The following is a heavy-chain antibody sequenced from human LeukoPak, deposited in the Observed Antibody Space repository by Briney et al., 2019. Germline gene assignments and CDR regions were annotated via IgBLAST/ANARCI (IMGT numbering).Heavy chain of an antibody. CDR3: ARDGGLHTNFDY. J-gene: IGHJ4*02. V-gene: IGHV3-7*01. CDR2: TKPDGTAE. D-gene: IGHD2-15*01. Sequence: GGSLRLSCAASGFTFRNYWMGWVRQAAGKGLEWVANTKPDGTAEYYADSVRGRFTTSRDNANNFLYLQMNSLRGEDTAVYYCARDGGLHTNFDYRGQGTLVTVSS. CDR1: GFTFRNYW.